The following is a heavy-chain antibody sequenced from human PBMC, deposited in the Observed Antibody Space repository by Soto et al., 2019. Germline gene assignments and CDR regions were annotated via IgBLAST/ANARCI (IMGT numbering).Heavy chain of an antibody. V-gene: IGHV3-21*01. D-gene: IGHD3-3*01. CDR3: ARVSDYDFWSGNYMYV. J-gene: IGHJ6*03. Sequence: EVQLVETGGGLVKPGGSLRLSCAASGFTFSSYSMKWVRQAPGKGLEWVSSISSSSSYIYYADSVKGRFTISRDNAKNSLYLQMNSLRAEDTAVYYCARVSDYDFWSGNYMYVWGKGTTVTVSS. CDR1: GFTFSSYS. CDR2: ISSSSSYI.